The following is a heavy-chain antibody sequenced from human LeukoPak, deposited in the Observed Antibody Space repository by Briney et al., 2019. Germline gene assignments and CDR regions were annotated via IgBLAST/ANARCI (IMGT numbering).Heavy chain of an antibody. J-gene: IGHJ4*02. D-gene: IGHD3-10*01. Sequence: PGGSLRLSCAASGFTFSDYWMSWVRQAPGKGLEWVANINQDGSERYFVDSVRGRSSMSRDNAKNSVYLQMNSLRAEDTAVYFCARGGVDYYGSGTYYLMYYFDYWGQGALVTVSS. CDR3: ARGGVDYYGSGTYYLMYYFDY. CDR1: GFTFSDYW. CDR2: INQDGSER. V-gene: IGHV3-7*03.